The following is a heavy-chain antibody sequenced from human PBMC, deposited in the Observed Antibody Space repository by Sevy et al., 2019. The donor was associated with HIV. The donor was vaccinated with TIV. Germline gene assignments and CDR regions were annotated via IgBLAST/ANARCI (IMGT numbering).Heavy chain of an antibody. V-gene: IGHV3-53*01. D-gene: IGHD6-13*01. Sequence: GGSLRLSCATSGFTVSSYYMSWARQAPGKGLEWVSLIYSGGNTYYADSVKGRFTISRDNSKNTLYLQMNSLRAEDTAVYYCARGLFGTSSYWGQGTLVTVSS. J-gene: IGHJ4*02. CDR1: GFTVSSYY. CDR3: ARGLFGTSSY. CDR2: IYSGGNT.